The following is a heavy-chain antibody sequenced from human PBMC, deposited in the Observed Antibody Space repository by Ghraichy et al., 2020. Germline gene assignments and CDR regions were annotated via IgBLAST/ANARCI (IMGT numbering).Heavy chain of an antibody. CDR3: ARWRYCTGGICYDIDY. V-gene: IGHV3-21*01. CDR2: ISSTSSYI. J-gene: IGHJ4*02. CDR1: GFIFSTYS. Sequence: GESLRLSCASSGFIFSTYSMSWVRQAPGKGLEWVSSISSTSSYIYYADSVKGRFTISRDNAKNSLSLQMNSLRAEDTAVYYCARWRYCTGGICYDIDYWGQGTLVTVSS. D-gene: IGHD2-8*02.